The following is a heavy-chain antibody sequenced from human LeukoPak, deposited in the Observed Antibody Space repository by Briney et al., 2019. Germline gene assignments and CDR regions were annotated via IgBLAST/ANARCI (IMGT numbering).Heavy chain of an antibody. Sequence: SETLSLTCTVSGGSISSYYWSWIRQPPGKGLEWIGYIHYSGSTHYNPSLKSRVTISVDTSKNQFSLKLSSVTAADTAVYYCARSGMVRGVITTYYFDYWGQGTLVTVSS. CDR2: IHYSGST. J-gene: IGHJ4*02. V-gene: IGHV4-59*08. CDR3: ARSGMVRGVITTYYFDY. CDR1: GGSISSYY. D-gene: IGHD3-10*01.